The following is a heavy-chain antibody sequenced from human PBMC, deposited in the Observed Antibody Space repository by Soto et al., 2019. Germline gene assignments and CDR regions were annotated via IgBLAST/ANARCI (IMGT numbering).Heavy chain of an antibody. CDR1: GFTFSSYS. D-gene: IGHD2-15*01. J-gene: IGHJ6*02. CDR3: ARDGGYCSGGSCYYYYGMDV. V-gene: IGHV3-21*01. CDR2: ISSSSSYI. Sequence: EVQLVESGGGLVKPGGSLRLSCAASGFTFSSYSMNWVRQAPGKGLEWVSSISSSSSYIYYADSVKGRFTISRDNAKNSLYLQMNSLRGEDTAVYYCARDGGYCSGGSCYYYYGMDVWGQGTTVTVSS.